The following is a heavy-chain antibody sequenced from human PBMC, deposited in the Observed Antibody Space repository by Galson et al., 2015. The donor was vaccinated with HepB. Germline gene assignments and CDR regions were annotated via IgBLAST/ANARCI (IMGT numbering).Heavy chain of an antibody. CDR2: IVVGSGNT. V-gene: IGHV1-58*02. CDR3: AAVGIRGSYDAFDI. D-gene: IGHD1-26*01. CDR1: GFTFTSSA. J-gene: IGHJ3*02. Sequence: SVKVSCKASGFTFTSSAMQWVRQARGQRLEWIGWIVVGSGNTNYTQKFQERVTITRDMSTSTAYMELSSLRSEDTAVYYCAAVGIRGSYDAFDIWGQGTMVTVSS.